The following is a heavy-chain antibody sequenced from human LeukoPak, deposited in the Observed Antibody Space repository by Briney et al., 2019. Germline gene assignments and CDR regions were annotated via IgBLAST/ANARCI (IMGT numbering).Heavy chain of an antibody. D-gene: IGHD3-22*01. Sequence: ASVKVSCKAPGYTFTGYYMHWVRQAPGQGLEWMGWINPNSGGTNYAQKFQGRVTMTRDTSISTAYMELGRLRSDDTAVYYCARAPWAYDSSGYIGYYFDYWGQGTLVTVSS. CDR2: INPNSGGT. CDR3: ARAPWAYDSSGYIGYYFDY. J-gene: IGHJ4*02. CDR1: GYTFTGYY. V-gene: IGHV1-2*02.